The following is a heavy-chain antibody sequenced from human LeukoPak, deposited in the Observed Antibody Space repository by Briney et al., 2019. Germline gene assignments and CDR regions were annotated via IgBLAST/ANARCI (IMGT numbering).Heavy chain of an antibody. Sequence: SETLSLTCAVYGGSFSGYYWSWIRQPPGKGLEWIGEINHSGSTNYNPSLKSRVTISVDTSKNQFSLKLSSVTAADTAVYYCASSRTRIVGAKGWFDPWGQGTLVTVSS. CDR2: INHSGST. D-gene: IGHD1-26*01. J-gene: IGHJ5*02. CDR3: ASSRTRIVGAKGWFDP. CDR1: GGSFSGYY. V-gene: IGHV4-34*01.